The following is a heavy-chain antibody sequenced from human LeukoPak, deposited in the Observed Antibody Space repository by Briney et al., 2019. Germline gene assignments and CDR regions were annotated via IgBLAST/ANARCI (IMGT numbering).Heavy chain of an antibody. CDR3: ATGKIYCSTTSCSDDS. V-gene: IGHV1-24*01. CDR1: GYTLTELS. Sequence: SVKVSCKVFGYTLTELSMHWVRQAPGKGLEWMGGFHPGDGETVYAQKFQGRVTMTEDTSTDTAYMELSSLRSEDTAVYYCATGKIYCSTTSCSDDSWGQGTLVTVSS. J-gene: IGHJ4*02. CDR2: FHPGDGET. D-gene: IGHD2-2*01.